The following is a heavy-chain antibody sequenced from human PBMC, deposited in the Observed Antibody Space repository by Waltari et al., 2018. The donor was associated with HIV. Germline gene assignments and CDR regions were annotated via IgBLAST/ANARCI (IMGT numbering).Heavy chain of an antibody. CDR3: EATVATPWYFDR. CDR1: GGPISSSSSY. CDR2: IYYSGST. J-gene: IGHJ2*01. D-gene: IGHD4-17*01. Sequence: QLQLQESGTGLVKPSETLSLTCTVSGGPISSSSSYWGWIRQPPGKGLEWIGSIYYSGSTYDNPSLKSRVNISVDNSKHQFPLKLGSVAAAATAMYYVEATVATPWYFDRWGRGTLVTFAS. V-gene: IGHV4-39*01.